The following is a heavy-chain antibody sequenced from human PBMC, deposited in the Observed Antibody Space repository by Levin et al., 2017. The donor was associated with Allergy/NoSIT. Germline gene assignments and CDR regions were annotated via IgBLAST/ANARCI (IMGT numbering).Heavy chain of an antibody. Sequence: PSETLSLTCTVSGGSVSSSSYYWSWIRQPPGTGLEWIGCISYSGTTNYNPSLKSRVSISLDTSKDQYSLDLSSVTAADTAVYYCARSHDSTGYFNWGQGTLVTVSS. V-gene: IGHV4-61*01. J-gene: IGHJ4*02. CDR1: GGSVSSSSYY. CDR2: ISYSGTT. CDR3: ARSHDSTGYFN. D-gene: IGHD3-22*01.